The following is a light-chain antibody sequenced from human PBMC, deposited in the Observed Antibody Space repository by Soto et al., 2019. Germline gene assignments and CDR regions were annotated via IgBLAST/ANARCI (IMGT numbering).Light chain of an antibody. CDR1: SGDVGGFNY. Sequence: QSVLTQPASVSGSPGQSIAISCTGTSGDVGGFNYVSWYQQHPGKAPKFMIYDVSSRPSGVSDRFSGSKSGNTASLTISGLQAEDEADYYCASYTTSSTYVFGTGTKLTVL. CDR2: DVS. J-gene: IGLJ1*01. V-gene: IGLV2-14*03. CDR3: ASYTTSSTYV.